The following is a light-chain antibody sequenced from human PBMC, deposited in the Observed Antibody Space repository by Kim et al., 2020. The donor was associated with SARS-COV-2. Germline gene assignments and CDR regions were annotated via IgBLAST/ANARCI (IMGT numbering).Light chain of an antibody. CDR1: SLTNYN. CDR3: NSRDSSGNHYV. CDR2: NKD. J-gene: IGLJ1*01. Sequence: SSELTQDPAVSVALGQTVRITCQGDSLTNYNANWYQQKPGQAPVAVMFNKDNRPSGIPDRFSGSSSGNTASLTITRAQAEDEADYYCNSRDSSGNHYVFGSGTKVTVL. V-gene: IGLV3-19*01.